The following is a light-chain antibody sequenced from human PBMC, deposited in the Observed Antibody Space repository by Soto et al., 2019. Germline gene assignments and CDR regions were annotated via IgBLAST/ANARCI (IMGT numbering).Light chain of an antibody. V-gene: IGKV3-11*01. CDR3: QQRSSWPPT. CDR1: QSVSSY. CDR2: DAS. Sequence: EIVLTQSPATLSLSPGERATLSCRASQSVSSYLAWYQQRPGQAPRLLIYDASNRATGVPARFSGSGSGTAFTLTISSLEPEDFAVYYCQQRSSWPPTFGQGTRLEIK. J-gene: IGKJ5*01.